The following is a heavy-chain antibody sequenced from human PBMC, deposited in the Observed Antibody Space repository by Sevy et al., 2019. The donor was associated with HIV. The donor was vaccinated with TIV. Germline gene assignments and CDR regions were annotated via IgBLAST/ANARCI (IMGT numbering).Heavy chain of an antibody. Sequence: GGSLRLSCAASGFTFSSYWMHWVRQAPGKGLVWVSRINPDGSNTNYADSVKGRLTISRDNAKNTLYLQMNSLRAEETAVYYCVREGVRSAISETAFDIWGQGTMVTVSS. CDR2: INPDGSNT. V-gene: IGHV3-74*01. CDR3: VREGVRSAISETAFDI. J-gene: IGHJ3*02. CDR1: GFTFSSYW. D-gene: IGHD2-21*01.